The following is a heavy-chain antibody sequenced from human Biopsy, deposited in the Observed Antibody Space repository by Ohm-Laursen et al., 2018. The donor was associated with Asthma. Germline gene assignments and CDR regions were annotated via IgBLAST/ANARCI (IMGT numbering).Heavy chain of an antibody. CDR3: AKDFRGIAVAGDRGFDY. V-gene: IGHV3-23*01. D-gene: IGHD6-19*01. Sequence: GSLRLSCTASGFTFSSSAMSWVRQAPGKGLERVSAITGSGTTYYADSVRGRFTISRDNSKSTLFLQMDSLSAEDTAVYYCAKDFRGIAVAGDRGFDYWGQGTLVTVSS. CDR1: GFTFSSSA. J-gene: IGHJ4*02. CDR2: ITGSGTT.